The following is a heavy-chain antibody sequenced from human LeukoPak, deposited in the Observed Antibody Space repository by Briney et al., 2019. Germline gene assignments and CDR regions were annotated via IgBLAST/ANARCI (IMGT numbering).Heavy chain of an antibody. J-gene: IGHJ4*02. CDR3: ARVASGFPDY. V-gene: IGHV4-59*08. CDR1: GGTISSYY. CDR2: IYYSGNS. Sequence: SETLSLTCTVSGGTISSYYWNWIRQPPGKGLKWIGYIYYSGNSNYNPSLKSRVTISIDTSKNQFSLRLSSVTAADTAVYYCARVASGFPDYWGQGTLVTVSS. D-gene: IGHD1-26*01.